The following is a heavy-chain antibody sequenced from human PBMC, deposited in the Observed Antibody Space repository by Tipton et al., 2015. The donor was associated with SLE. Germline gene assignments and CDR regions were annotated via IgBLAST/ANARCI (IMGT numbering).Heavy chain of an antibody. CDR2: IYQSGST. D-gene: IGHD7-27*01. CDR1: GGPISSGGYS. Sequence: TLSLTCVVSGGPISSGGYSWSWIRQTPGKGLEWIGYIYQSGSTYYNPSLKSRVSISVDRSRNQFSLKLSSVTPADTAVYYCWGYYNYGMDVWGQGTTVTVSS. V-gene: IGHV4-30-2*01. J-gene: IGHJ6*02. CDR3: WGYYNYGMDV.